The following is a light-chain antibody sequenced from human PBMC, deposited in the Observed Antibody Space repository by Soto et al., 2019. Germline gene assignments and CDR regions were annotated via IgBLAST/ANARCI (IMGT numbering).Light chain of an antibody. CDR1: QSVSISY. V-gene: IGKV3-20*01. Sequence: EIVLTQSPGTLPLCPWERATLSCRASQSVSISYLSWYQQKPGKAPRLIIYGVFSRATGIPDRFSGSGSGTDFTLTISRLEPEDFAVYYCQQYGSSPPNTFGQGTRLEI. J-gene: IGKJ5*01. CDR3: QQYGSSPPNT. CDR2: GVF.